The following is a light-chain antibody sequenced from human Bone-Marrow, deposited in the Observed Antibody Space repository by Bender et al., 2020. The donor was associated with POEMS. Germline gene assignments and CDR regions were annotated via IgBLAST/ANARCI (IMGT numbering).Light chain of an antibody. CDR3: QSADTIGNYVF. V-gene: IGLV3-25*03. CDR1: ALTRQY. CDR2: KDT. Sequence: SNELAQPPSMSVSPGQTARITCSGDALTRQYSYWYQRKPGQAPVLVIYKDTERPSRIPERFSGSSSGTTVTLTIRGVQEEDEAEYYCQSADTIGNYVFFGGGTQLTVL. J-gene: IGLJ2*01.